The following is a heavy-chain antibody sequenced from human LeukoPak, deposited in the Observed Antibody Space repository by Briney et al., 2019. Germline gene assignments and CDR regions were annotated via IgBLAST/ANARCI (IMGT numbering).Heavy chain of an antibody. D-gene: IGHD1-26*01. Sequence: GGSLRLSCAASELTLSSYWMHWVRQAPGKGLEWVSAISGSGGSTYYADSVKGRFTISRDNSKNTLYLQMNSLRAEDTAVYYCAKDQWESTGPFDYWGQGTLVTVSS. CDR3: AKDQWESTGPFDY. V-gene: IGHV3-23*01. CDR1: ELTLSSYW. CDR2: ISGSGGST. J-gene: IGHJ4*02.